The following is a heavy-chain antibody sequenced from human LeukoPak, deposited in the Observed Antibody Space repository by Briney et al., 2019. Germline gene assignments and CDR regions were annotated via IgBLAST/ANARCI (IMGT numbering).Heavy chain of an antibody. D-gene: IGHD1-1*01. V-gene: IGHV3-48*03. CDR2: ISSSGSTI. J-gene: IGHJ4*02. CDR3: ARGLYNWNYDVFYFDY. CDR1: GFTFDDYG. Sequence: GGSLRLSCAASGFTFDDYGMNWVRQAPGKGLEWVSYISSSGSTIYYADSVKGRFTISRDNAKNSLYLQMNSLRAEDTAVYYCARGLYNWNYDVFYFDYWGQGTLVTVSS.